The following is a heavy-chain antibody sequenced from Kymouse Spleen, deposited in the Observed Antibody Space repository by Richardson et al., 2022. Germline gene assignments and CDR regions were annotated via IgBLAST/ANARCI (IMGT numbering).Heavy chain of an antibody. CDR3: TRQRAARPNYYYGMDV. D-gene: IGHD6-6*01. V-gene: IGHV3-73*02. Sequence: EVQLVESGGGLVQPGGSLKLSCAASGFTFSGSAMHWVRQASGKGLEWVGRIRSKANSYATAYAASVKGRFTISRDDSKNTAYLQMNSLKTEDTAVYYCTRQRAARPNYYYGMDVWGQGTTVTVSS. CDR1: GFTFSGSA. CDR2: IRSKANSYAT. J-gene: IGHJ6*02.